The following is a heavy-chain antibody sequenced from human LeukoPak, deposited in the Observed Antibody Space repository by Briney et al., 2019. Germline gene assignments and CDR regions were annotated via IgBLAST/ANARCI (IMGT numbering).Heavy chain of an antibody. Sequence: GGSLRLSCAASGFTFSSYAMNWVRQAPGKGLEWVSGTSGSGGSTFYADSVKGRFTMSRDNSKNTLYLQMNSLRAEDTAVYYCAKSGGYSYVENFDYWGQGTLVTVSS. CDR1: GFTFSSYA. CDR3: AKSGGYSYVENFDY. CDR2: TSGSGGST. V-gene: IGHV3-23*01. D-gene: IGHD5-18*01. J-gene: IGHJ4*02.